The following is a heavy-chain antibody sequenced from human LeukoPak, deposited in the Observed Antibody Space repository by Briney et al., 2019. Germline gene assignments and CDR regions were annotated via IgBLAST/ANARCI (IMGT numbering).Heavy chain of an antibody. J-gene: IGHJ4*02. Sequence: RASVKVSCKASGYTFTNHDINWVRQASGPGLEWMGWMNPKSGNTGYLQKFQGRVTMTRDTSMSTAFMELSRLTSEDTAVYYCARGVNSQGTAMVLFDSWGQGSLVIVSA. V-gene: IGHV1-8*01. D-gene: IGHD5-18*01. CDR2: MNPKSGNT. CDR1: GYTFTNHD. CDR3: ARGVNSQGTAMVLFDS.